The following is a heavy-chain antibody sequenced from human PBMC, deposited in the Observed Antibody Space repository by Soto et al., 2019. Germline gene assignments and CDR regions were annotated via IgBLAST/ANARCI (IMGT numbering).Heavy chain of an antibody. CDR2: ISSSGNVI. CDR3: ARVGAYNYFDC. D-gene: IGHD1-1*01. J-gene: IGHJ4*02. V-gene: IGHV3-48*03. CDR1: GFTLSSYE. Sequence: VGSLRLSCVASGFTLSSYEMNWVRQAPGKGLEWVSYISSSGNVIFYADSVKGRFTISRDNAKNSLFLQMHSLRAEDTAVYSCARVGAYNYFDCWGQGTPVTVSS.